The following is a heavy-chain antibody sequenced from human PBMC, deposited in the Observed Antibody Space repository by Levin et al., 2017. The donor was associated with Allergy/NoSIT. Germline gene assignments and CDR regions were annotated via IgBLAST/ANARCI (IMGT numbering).Heavy chain of an antibody. CDR3: ASRLSYGSGSHQDY. J-gene: IGHJ4*02. CDR1: GGSISSYY. V-gene: IGHV4-59*01. D-gene: IGHD3-10*01. Sequence: SETLSLTCTVSGGSISSYYWSWIRQPPGKGLEWIGYIYYSGSTNYNPSLKSRVTISVDTSKNQFSLKLSSVTAADTAMYYCASRLSYGSGSHQDYWGQGTLVTVSS. CDR2: IYYSGST.